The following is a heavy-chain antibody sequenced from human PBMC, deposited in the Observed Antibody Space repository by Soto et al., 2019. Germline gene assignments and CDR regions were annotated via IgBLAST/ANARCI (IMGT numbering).Heavy chain of an antibody. CDR2: IKSKTDGGTT. CDR3: TTDPCGGDCYSGYDY. J-gene: IGHJ4*02. CDR1: GFTFSNAW. V-gene: IGHV3-15*01. Sequence: GGSLRLSCAASGFTFSNAWMSWVRQAPGKGLEWVGRIKSKTDGGTTDYAAPMKGRFTISRDDSKNTLYLQMNSLKTEDTAVYYCTTDPCGGDCYSGYDYWGQGTLVTVSS. D-gene: IGHD2-21*02.